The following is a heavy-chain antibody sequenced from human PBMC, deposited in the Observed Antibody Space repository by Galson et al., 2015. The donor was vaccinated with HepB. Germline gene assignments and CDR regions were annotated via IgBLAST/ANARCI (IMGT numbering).Heavy chain of an antibody. J-gene: IGHJ3*02. CDR1: GFTFSGYS. Sequence: SLRLSCAASGFTFSGYSMNWVRQAPGMGLEWIAFITGGSGDIYYEESVKGRFTVFRDNAKNSMYLQMNSLRVEDTGVYRCVRDRVGGSFDIWGQGTTVTVSS. CDR2: ITGGSGDI. CDR3: VRDRVGGSFDI. D-gene: IGHD3-16*01. V-gene: IGHV3-48*01.